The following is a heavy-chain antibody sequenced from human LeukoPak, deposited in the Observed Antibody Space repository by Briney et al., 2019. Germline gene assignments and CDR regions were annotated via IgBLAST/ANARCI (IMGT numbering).Heavy chain of an antibody. CDR3: ARMGMDAAMITNFFDY. J-gene: IGHJ4*02. CDR1: GYTFTSNY. Sequence: ASVKVSCKASGYTFTSNYMHWVRQAPGQGLGWMGVIHPSGGSTNYAQKFQGRVTMTKDTSTSTAYMELSSLRSEDTAIYYCARMGMDAAMITNFFDYWGQGTLVTVSS. V-gene: IGHV1-46*01. CDR2: IHPSGGST. D-gene: IGHD5-18*01.